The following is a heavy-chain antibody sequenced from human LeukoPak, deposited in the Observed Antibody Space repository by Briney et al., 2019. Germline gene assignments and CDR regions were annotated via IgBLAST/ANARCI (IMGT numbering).Heavy chain of an antibody. CDR1: GFSVSSNY. V-gene: IGHV3-66*01. Sequence: GGSLRLSCAASGFSVSSNYMSWVRQAPGKGLEWVSIIYSGGSTYYADSVKDRFTISRDNSKNTLYLQMNSLRAEDAAVYYCATDPVGDYIWSSDDYWGQGTLVTVSS. CDR3: ATDPVGDYIWSSDDY. CDR2: IYSGGST. D-gene: IGHD4-17*01. J-gene: IGHJ4*02.